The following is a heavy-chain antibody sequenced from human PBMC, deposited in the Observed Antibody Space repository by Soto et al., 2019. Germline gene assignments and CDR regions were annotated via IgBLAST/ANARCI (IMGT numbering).Heavy chain of an antibody. D-gene: IGHD5-18*01. CDR3: ASSSDVDTAIVSGAGMDV. CDR2: ISAYNGNT. CDR1: GYTFTSYG. J-gene: IGHJ6*02. V-gene: IGHV1-18*01. Sequence: QVQLVQSGAEVKKPGASVKVSCKASGYTFTSYGISWVRQAPGQGLEWMGWISAYNGNTNYAQKLQGRVTMTTDTSTSTAYMELRSLRSDVTAVYYCASSSDVDTAIVSGAGMDVWGQGTTVTFSS.